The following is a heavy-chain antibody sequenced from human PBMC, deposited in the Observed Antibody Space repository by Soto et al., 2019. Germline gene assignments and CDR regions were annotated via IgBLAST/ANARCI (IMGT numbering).Heavy chain of an antibody. J-gene: IGHJ3*02. V-gene: IGHV3-74*01. CDR1: GFTFSSYW. D-gene: IGHD4-17*01. CDR2: INSDGSST. CDR3: ARGANDYGDYVGSDAFDI. Sequence: GGSLRLSCAASGFTFSSYWMHWVRQAPGKRLVWVSRINSDGSSTSYADSVKGRFTISRDNAKNTLYLQMNSLRAEDTAVYYCARGANDYGDYVGSDAFDIWGQGTMVTVSS.